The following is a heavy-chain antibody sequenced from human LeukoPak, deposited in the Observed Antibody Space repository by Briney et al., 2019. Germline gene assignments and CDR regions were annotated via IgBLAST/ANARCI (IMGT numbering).Heavy chain of an antibody. CDR2: IYYSGTA. V-gene: IGHV4-31*03. J-gene: IGHJ4*02. CDR3: ARAHGSGGDYFDY. Sequence: SQTLSLTCTVSGGSISSGAYFWSWIRQHPGKGLEWIGFIYYSGTAYYNPSLKSRLTLSKDTSKNHFSLTLSSVTAADTAVYYCARAHGSGGDYFDYWGQGTLVTVSS. CDR1: GGSISSGAYF. D-gene: IGHD5-12*01.